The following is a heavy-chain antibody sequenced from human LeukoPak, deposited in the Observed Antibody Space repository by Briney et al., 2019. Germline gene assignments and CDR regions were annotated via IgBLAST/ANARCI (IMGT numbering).Heavy chain of an antibody. CDR3: ARVLLGDYFDY. CDR2: INHSGST. V-gene: IGHV4-34*01. Sequence: SETLSLTCAVYGGSFSGYYWSWIRQPPGKGLEWIGEINHSGSTNYNPSLKSRVTISVDTSKNQFSLKLSSVTAAGTAVYYCARVLLGDYFDYWGQGTLVTVSS. D-gene: IGHD2-15*01. CDR1: GGSFSGYY. J-gene: IGHJ4*02.